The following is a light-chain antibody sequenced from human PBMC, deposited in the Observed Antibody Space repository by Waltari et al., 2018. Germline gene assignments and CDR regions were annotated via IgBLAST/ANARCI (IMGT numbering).Light chain of an antibody. J-gene: IGLJ3*02. V-gene: IGLV5-45*03. CDR3: MIWHSSAWV. CDR2: YKSDSDK. CDR1: SGMNVGTYR. Sequence: QAVLTQPSSLSASPGASPSLTCALRSGMNVGTYRIYWYQQKPGSPPQYLLTYKSDSDKQQGSGFPVRFSGSKDASANAGILLISGLQSEDEADYYCMIWHSSAWVFGGGTKLTVL.